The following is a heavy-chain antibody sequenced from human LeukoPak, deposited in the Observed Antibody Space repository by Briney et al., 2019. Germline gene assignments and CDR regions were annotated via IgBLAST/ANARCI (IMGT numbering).Heavy chain of an antibody. J-gene: IGHJ4*02. Sequence: SQTLSLTXSVSGASISSGDHYWSWIRQPAGKGLEWVGRVYTSGSTTYNPSLKSRVTISVDTSTNQFSLKLSSVTAADTAVHYCVTANQRSTYYFDYWGQGTLVTVSS. CDR3: VTANQRSTYYFDY. D-gene: IGHD1-20*01. V-gene: IGHV4-61*02. CDR1: GASISSGDHY. CDR2: VYTSGST.